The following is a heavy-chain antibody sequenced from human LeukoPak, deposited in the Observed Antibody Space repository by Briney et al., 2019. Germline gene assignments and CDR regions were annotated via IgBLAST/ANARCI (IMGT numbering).Heavy chain of an antibody. D-gene: IGHD6-19*01. CDR1: GYSFTSYW. V-gene: IGHV5-51*01. Sequence: GESLKSSCKGSGYSFTSYWIGWVRHMPGKGLEWMGIIHPGDSETRYSPSFQGQVTISADKSINTAYLQWSSLEASDTAMYYCGKQGGRGWSYYWGQGTLVTVSS. J-gene: IGHJ4*02. CDR3: GKQGGRGWSYY. CDR2: IHPGDSET.